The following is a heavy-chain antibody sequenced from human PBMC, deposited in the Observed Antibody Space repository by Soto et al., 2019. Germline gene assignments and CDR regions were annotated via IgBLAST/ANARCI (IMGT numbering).Heavy chain of an antibody. CDR3: AKDLDYDSNKGRDYHYYGMDV. CDR2: ISYDGSNK. Sequence: QVQLVESGGGVVQPGRSLRLSCAASGFTFSSYGMHWVRQAPGKGLEWVAVISYDGSNKYYADSVKGRFTISRDNSKNTLYLQMNSRRAEDTAVYYCAKDLDYDSNKGRDYHYYGMDVWGQGTTVTVSS. CDR1: GFTFSSYG. J-gene: IGHJ6*02. D-gene: IGHD3-22*01. V-gene: IGHV3-30*18.